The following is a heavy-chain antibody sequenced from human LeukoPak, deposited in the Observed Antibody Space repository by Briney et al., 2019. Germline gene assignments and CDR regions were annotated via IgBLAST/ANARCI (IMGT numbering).Heavy chain of an antibody. D-gene: IGHD6-19*01. CDR2: IRSKAYGGTT. V-gene: IGHV3-49*03. CDR1: GFTFSSYA. Sequence: PGGSLRLSCAASGFTFSSYAMSWFRQAPGKGLEWVGFIRSKAYGGTTEYAASVKGRFTISRDDSKSIAYLQMNSLKTEDTAVYYCTRAPSYSSGWDGYYGFDYWGQGTLVTVSS. CDR3: TRAPSYSSGWDGYYGFDY. J-gene: IGHJ4*02.